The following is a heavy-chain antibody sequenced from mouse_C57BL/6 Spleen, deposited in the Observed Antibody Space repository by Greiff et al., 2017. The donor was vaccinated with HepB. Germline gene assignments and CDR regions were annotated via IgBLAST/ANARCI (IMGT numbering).Heavy chain of an antibody. CDR1: GYSITSGYY. CDR2: ISYDGSN. V-gene: IGHV3-6*01. CDR3: ARDQGRPMDY. Sequence: EVQLQESGPGLVKPSQSLSLTCSVTGYSITSGYYWNWIRQFPGNKLEWMGYISYDGSNNYNPSLKNRISITRDTSKNQFFLKLNSVTTEDTATYYCARDQGRPMDYWGQGTSVTVSS. J-gene: IGHJ4*01.